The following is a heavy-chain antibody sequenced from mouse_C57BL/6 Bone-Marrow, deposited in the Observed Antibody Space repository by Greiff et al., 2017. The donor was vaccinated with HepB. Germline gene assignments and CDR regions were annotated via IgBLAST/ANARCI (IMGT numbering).Heavy chain of an antibody. CDR1: GYTFTSYW. V-gene: IGHV1-55*01. Sequence: VKLQQPGAELVKPGASVKMSCKASGYTFTSYWITWVKQRPGQGLEWIGDIYPGSGSTNYNEKFKSKATLTVDTSSSTAYMQLSSLTSEDSAVYYCARDGDYDVSFYWYFDVWGTGTTVTVSS. J-gene: IGHJ1*03. CDR2: IYPGSGST. D-gene: IGHD2-4*01. CDR3: ARDGDYDVSFYWYFDV.